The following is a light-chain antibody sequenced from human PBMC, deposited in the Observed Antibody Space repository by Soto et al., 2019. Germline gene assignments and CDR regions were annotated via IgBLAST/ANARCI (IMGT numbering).Light chain of an antibody. J-gene: IGKJ1*01. CDR2: GAS. CDR1: QSVSSSF. CDR3: QQYVSSPWA. V-gene: IGKV3-20*01. Sequence: EIVVAQSPGTLSLSPGESATLSCRASQSVSSSFLAWYQQKDGQAPRLLIYGASRRATGIPDRFSGSGSGTDFTLTISRLEPEDFAVYYCQQYVSSPWAFGQGTKVEI.